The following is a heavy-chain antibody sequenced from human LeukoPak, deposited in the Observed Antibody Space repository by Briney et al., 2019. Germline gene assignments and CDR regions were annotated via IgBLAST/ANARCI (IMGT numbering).Heavy chain of an antibody. Sequence: PGGSLRLSCAASGFTFSSYSMNWVRQAPGKGLEWVSSISSSSSYIYYADSVKGRFTISRDNAKNSLYLQMNSLRAEDTAVYYCASRLWFGDDYFDYWGQGTLVTVSS. CDR3: ASRLWFGDDYFDY. J-gene: IGHJ4*02. CDR1: GFTFSSYS. V-gene: IGHV3-21*01. D-gene: IGHD3-10*01. CDR2: ISSSSSYI.